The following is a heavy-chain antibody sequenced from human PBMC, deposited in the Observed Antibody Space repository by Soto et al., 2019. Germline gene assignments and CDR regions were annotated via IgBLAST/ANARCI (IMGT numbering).Heavy chain of an antibody. CDR1: GPSLIRYY. CDR3: AREGYNFGPFDY. J-gene: IGHJ4*02. V-gene: IGHV4-59*01. CDR2: IAYSGTT. D-gene: IGHD5-18*01. Sequence: PSEALSLTCTVSGPSLIRYYWGWVRRPPGMGLEWIASIAYSGTTNYNSSLKSRVTISIDTSKNQFSLKFNSVTAADTAVYYCAREGYNFGPFDYWGQGALVTVS.